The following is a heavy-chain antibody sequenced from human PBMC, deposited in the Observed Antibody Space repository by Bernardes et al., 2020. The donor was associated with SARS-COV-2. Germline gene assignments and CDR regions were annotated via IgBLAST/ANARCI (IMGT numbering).Heavy chain of an antibody. CDR2: IYYSGST. J-gene: IGHJ3*02. V-gene: IGHV4-59*01. D-gene: IGHD2-15*01. Sequence: SETLSLTCTVSGGSISSYYWSWIRQPPGKGLEWIGYIYYSGSTNYNPSLKSRVTMTTDTSTSTAYMELRSLRSDDTAVYYCARAGLRGGTVCAFDIWGQGTMVTVSS. CDR1: GGSISSYY. CDR3: ARAGLRGGTVCAFDI.